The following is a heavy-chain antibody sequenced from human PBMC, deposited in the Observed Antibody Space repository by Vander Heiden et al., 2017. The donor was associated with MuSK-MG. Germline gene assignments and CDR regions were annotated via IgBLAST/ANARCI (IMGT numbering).Heavy chain of an antibody. Sequence: QVQLVESGGGVVQPGRSLRPSCAASGFTFSSYGMHGVRQAPGKGLEWVAVISYDGSNKYYADSVKGRFTISRDNSKNTLYLQMNSLRAEDTAVYYCAAGVGMGAPTGDVGAFDIWGQGTMVTVSS. CDR3: AAGVGMGAPTGDVGAFDI. J-gene: IGHJ3*02. CDR1: GFTFSSYG. CDR2: ISYDGSNK. V-gene: IGHV3-30*03. D-gene: IGHD1-26*01.